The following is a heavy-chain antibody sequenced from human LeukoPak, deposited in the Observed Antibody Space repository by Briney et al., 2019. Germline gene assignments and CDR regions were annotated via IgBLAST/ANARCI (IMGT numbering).Heavy chain of an antibody. D-gene: IGHD6-13*01. J-gene: IGHJ4*02. V-gene: IGHV1-69*05. CDR2: IIPIFGTA. Sequence: ASVKVSCKASGGTFISYAISWVRQAPGQGLEWMGGIIPIFGTANYAQKFQGRVTITTDESTSTAYMELSSLRSEDTAVYYCARPPQRYSSSWYPLGYWGQGTLVTVSS. CDR3: ARPPQRYSSSWYPLGY. CDR1: GGTFISYA.